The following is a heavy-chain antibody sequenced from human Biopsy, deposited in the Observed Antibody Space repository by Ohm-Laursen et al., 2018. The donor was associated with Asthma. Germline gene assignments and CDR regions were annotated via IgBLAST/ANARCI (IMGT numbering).Heavy chain of an antibody. CDR2: IKEDGSEK. Sequence: GSLRLSCTASGFTFRSYWMSWVRQAPGKGLEWVANIKEDGSEKYYVDSVKGRFTISRDNAKNSLYLQMNSLGAEETAVYYCARARESSSWASAFDIWGQGTKVTVSS. J-gene: IGHJ3*02. CDR1: GFTFRSYW. D-gene: IGHD6-6*01. V-gene: IGHV3-7*01. CDR3: ARARESSSWASAFDI.